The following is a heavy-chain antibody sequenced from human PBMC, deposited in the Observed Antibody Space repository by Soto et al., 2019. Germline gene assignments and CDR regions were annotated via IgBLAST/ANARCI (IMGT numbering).Heavy chain of an antibody. D-gene: IGHD3-10*01. Sequence: SENLSLTCAVSGGSIRSGIWGSWVRQPPGKGLEWIGEIYHSGSTNYNPSLKSRVTISVDKSKTQFSLRLSSVTAADTAVYYCARVISPMAPSDYWGQG. CDR3: ARVISPMAPSDY. V-gene: IGHV4-4*02. J-gene: IGHJ4*02. CDR2: IYHSGST. CDR1: GGSIRSGIW.